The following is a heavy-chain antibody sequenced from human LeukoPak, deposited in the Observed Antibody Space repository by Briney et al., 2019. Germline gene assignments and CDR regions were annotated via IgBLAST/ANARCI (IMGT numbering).Heavy chain of an antibody. CDR2: ISPSGGST. D-gene: IGHD3-16*01. CDR1: GYTFSSYY. J-gene: IGHJ4*02. Sequence: ASVKVSCKASGYTFSSYYMHWVRQGPGQGLEWMGMISPSGGSTTYAQKFQGRVTMTRDTSTSTVTMDLTSLRSEDTAVDYCAGGRFWGGDYWGQGTLVTVSS. CDR3: AGGRFWGGDY. V-gene: IGHV1-46*01.